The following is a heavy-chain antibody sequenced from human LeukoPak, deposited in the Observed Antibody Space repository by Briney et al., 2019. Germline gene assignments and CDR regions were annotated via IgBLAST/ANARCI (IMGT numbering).Heavy chain of an antibody. CDR3: ARGPNSNWSGLDF. CDR1: GFSFSGHW. D-gene: IGHD6-6*01. J-gene: IGHJ4*02. V-gene: IGHV3-74*01. Sequence: GGSLRLSCTASGFSFSGHWMHWARQLPGKGLVWVSRISPTGSTTGYADSVKGRFTVSRDNAKNTLYLQVNNLRAEDTAVYYCARGPNSNWSGLDFWGQGTLLTVSS. CDR2: ISPTGSTT.